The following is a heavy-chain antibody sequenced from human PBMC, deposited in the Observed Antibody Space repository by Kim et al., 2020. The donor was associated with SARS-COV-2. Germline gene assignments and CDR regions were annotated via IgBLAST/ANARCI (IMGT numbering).Heavy chain of an antibody. CDR2: ISGSGGST. CDR3: AKDTSLPMIVVGYHDY. J-gene: IGHJ4*02. Sequence: GGSLRLSCAASGFTFSSYAMSWVRQAPGKGLEWVSAISGSGGSTYYADSVKGRFTISRDNSKNTLYLQMNSLRAEDTAVYYCAKDTSLPMIVVGYHDYWGQGTLVTVSS. D-gene: IGHD3-22*01. V-gene: IGHV3-23*01. CDR1: GFTFSSYA.